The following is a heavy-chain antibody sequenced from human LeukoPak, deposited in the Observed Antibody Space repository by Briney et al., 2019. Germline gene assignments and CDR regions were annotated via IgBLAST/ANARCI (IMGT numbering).Heavy chain of an antibody. J-gene: IGHJ4*02. CDR1: GFTFSNYS. Sequence: PGESLTLSCSASGFTFSNYSMSWVRQPPGKGLEWVGAISGSGGNTYYADSVKDRFTISRDNSKNTVFMQMNSLRAEDTAVYYCAKWGDYDVLTGYYVSDYWGQGTLVTVSS. CDR3: AKWGDYDVLTGYYVSDY. CDR2: ISGSGGNT. V-gene: IGHV3-23*01. D-gene: IGHD3-9*01.